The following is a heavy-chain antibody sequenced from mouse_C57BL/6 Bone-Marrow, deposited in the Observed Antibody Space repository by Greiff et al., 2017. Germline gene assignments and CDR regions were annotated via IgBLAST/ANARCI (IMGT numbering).Heavy chain of an antibody. CDR2: ILPGSGST. CDR1: GYTFTGYW. D-gene: IGHD1-1*01. J-gene: IGHJ3*01. V-gene: IGHV1-9*01. CDR3: ARSFIPAWFAY. Sequence: VQRVESGAELMKPGASVKLSCKATGYTFTGYWIEWVKQRPGHGLEWIGEILPGSGSTNYNEQFKGQAPFTADTSSNTAYMQLSSLTTEDSAIYFCARSFIPAWFAYGGQGTLVTVSA.